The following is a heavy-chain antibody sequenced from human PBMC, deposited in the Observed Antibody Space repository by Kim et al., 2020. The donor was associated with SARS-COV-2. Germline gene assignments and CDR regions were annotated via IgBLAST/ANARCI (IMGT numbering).Heavy chain of an antibody. CDR2: ISGGGSNI. J-gene: IGHJ4*02. D-gene: IGHD6-13*01. Sequence: GGSLRLSCAASGFTFSNFGMNWVRQTPGKGLEWVSYISGGGSNIYSADSVKGRFAISRDNAKNSLYLQMNSLRAEDTAVYYCARGRGSSWYPDYWGQGTLVTVSS. CDR1: GFTFSNFG. CDR3: ARGRGSSWYPDY. V-gene: IGHV3-48*04.